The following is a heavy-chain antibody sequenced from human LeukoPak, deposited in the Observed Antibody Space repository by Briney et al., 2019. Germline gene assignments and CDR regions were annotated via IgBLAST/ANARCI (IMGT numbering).Heavy chain of an antibody. Sequence: SETLPLTCTVSGDSLSISSSTYYWGWVRQSPGKGLEWIGTISYSGTTFSNPALKSRVSISVDTSKNQFSLILRSVTAADTAMYFCARQEGGFSYFDFWGQGALVTVSS. D-gene: IGHD2/OR15-2a*01. J-gene: IGHJ4*02. CDR1: GDSLSISSSTYY. CDR2: ISYSGTT. V-gene: IGHV4-39*01. CDR3: ARQEGGFSYFDF.